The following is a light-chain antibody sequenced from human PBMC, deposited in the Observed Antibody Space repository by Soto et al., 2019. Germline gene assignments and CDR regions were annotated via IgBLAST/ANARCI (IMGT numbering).Light chain of an antibody. CDR1: SSDVGSYNL. V-gene: IGLV2-23*01. J-gene: IGLJ1*01. CDR2: EGS. Sequence: QSVLTQPASVSGSPGQSITISCTGTSSDVGSYNLVSWYQQLPGKAPKLMIYEGSERPSGVSNRFSGSKSGNTASLTISGLQAEDEADYYCCSYAGSYFYVFGTGTKVHRP. CDR3: CSYAGSYFYV.